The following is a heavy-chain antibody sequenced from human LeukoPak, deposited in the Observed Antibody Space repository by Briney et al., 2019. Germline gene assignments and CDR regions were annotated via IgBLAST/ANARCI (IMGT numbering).Heavy chain of an antibody. V-gene: IGHV1-18*01. CDR2: ISAYNGNT. CDR1: GYTFTSYG. J-gene: IGHJ4*02. Sequence: ASVKVSCKASGYTFTSYGISWVRQAPGQGLEWMGWISAYNGNTNYAQKLQGIVTMTTDPSTSTAYMELRSLRSDDTAVYYCARGSMVRDIVVVPAALWGQGTLVTVSS. D-gene: IGHD2-2*01. CDR3: ARGSMVRDIVVVPAAL.